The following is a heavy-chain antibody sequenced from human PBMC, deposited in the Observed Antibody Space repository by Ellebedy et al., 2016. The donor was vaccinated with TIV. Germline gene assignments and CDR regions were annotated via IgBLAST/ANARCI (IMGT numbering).Heavy chain of an antibody. CDR1: GDPITGSHW. D-gene: IGHD3-10*01. Sequence: SETLSLTXAVSGDPITGSHWWRWVRQPPGRGLEWIGEFYPGGSTNYNPSLKSRVTMSIDESKNGFSLKLTSVTAADTAVYYCARDLGSGRYPGHWGQGTLVTGSS. CDR3: ARDLGSGRYPGH. V-gene: IGHV4-4*02. CDR2: FYPGGST. J-gene: IGHJ4*02.